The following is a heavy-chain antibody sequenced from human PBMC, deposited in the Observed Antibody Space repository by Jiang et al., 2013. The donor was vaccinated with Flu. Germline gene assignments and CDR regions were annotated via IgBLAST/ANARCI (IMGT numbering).Heavy chain of an antibody. J-gene: IGHJ4*02. CDR2: IYRDDDE. D-gene: IGHD3-10*01. V-gene: IGHV2-5*02. Sequence: KPTQTLTLTCTFSGFSLNTDEVTVGEVGVGWIRQPPGKALEWLALIYRDDDERYSPSLRSRLTITKDTSGNQVVLTMTNMGPLDTATYYCAEVEGSGSGVYFEYWGQGTLVTVSS. CDR1: GFSLNTDEVTVGEVG. CDR3: AEVEGSGSGVYFEY.